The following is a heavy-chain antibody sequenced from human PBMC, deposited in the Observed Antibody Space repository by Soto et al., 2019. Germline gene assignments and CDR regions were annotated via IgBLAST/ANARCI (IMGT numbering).Heavy chain of an antibody. Sequence: LSLTCTVSGGSISSNTYYWGWIRQPPGKGLEWIGNIYYSGSTYYNPSLKSRVTISVDTSKNQFSLKLSSVTAADTAVYYCAMPGYCSSTSCRHFDYWGQGTLVTVSS. D-gene: IGHD2-2*01. CDR2: IYYSGST. CDR1: GGSISSNTYY. CDR3: AMPGYCSSTSCRHFDY. J-gene: IGHJ4*02. V-gene: IGHV4-39*01.